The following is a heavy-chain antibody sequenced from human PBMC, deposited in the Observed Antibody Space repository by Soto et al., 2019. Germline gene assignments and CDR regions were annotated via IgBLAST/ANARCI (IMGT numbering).Heavy chain of an antibody. CDR2: IYYSGST. CDR3: AREGSSGWYNAFDI. V-gene: IGHV4-59*01. CDR1: GGSFSGYY. J-gene: IGHJ3*02. D-gene: IGHD6-19*01. Sequence: SETLSLPSAVYGGSFSGYYWSWIRQTPGKGLEWIGYIYYSGSTNYNPSLKSRVTISVDTSKNQFSLKLSSVTAADTAVYYCAREGSSGWYNAFDIWGQGTMVTVSS.